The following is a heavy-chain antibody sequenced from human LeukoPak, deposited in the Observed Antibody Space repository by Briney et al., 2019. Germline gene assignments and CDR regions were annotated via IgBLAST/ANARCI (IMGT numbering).Heavy chain of an antibody. J-gene: IGHJ4*02. CDR3: ARARTLYYYDSSGYSPLDF. CDR2: ISGRGVST. V-gene: IGHV3-23*01. D-gene: IGHD3-22*01. Sequence: GGSLRLSCAASGFTFSSYAMSWVRQAPGKGLEWVSTISGRGVSTYYADSVKGRFTISRDNSRNTLSLQMNSLRAEDTAVYYCARARTLYYYDSSGYSPLDFWGQGTLVTVSS. CDR1: GFTFSSYA.